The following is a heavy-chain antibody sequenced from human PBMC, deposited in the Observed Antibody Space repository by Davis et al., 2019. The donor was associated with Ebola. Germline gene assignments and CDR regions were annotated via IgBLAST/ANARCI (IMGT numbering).Heavy chain of an antibody. CDR2: IYHSGST. Sequence: GSLRLSCAVSGGSISSSNWWSWVRQPPGKGLEWIGEIYHSGSTNYNPSLKSRVTISVDKSKNQFSLKLSSVTAADTAVYYCARDQGYSSGEAFDIWGQGTMVTVSS. CDR1: GGSISSSNW. CDR3: ARDQGYSSGEAFDI. J-gene: IGHJ3*02. V-gene: IGHV4-4*02. D-gene: IGHD6-19*01.